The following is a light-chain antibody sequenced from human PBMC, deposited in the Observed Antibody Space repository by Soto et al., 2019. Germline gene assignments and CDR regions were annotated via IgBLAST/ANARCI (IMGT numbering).Light chain of an antibody. Sequence: QSALTQPASVSGSPGQSITISCTGTSSDIGGYNYVSWYQQYPGKAPKLIIYEVTNRPSGVPHRFSGSKSANTASLTISGLQADDEAEYYCNSYTRGSTRDVFGTGTKLTVL. CDR1: SSDIGGYNY. J-gene: IGLJ1*01. V-gene: IGLV2-14*01. CDR3: NSYTRGSTRDV. CDR2: EVT.